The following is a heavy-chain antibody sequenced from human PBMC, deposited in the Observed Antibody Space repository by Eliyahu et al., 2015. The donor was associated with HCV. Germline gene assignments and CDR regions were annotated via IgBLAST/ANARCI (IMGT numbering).Heavy chain of an antibody. J-gene: IGHJ4*02. CDR2: ISWNSGSI. Sequence: EVQLVESGGGLVQPGRSLRLXCAASGFTFDDXAMHWVRQAPGKGLEWVSGISWNSGSIGYADSVKGRFTISRDNAKNSLYLQMNSLRAEDTALYYCAKDTLYSSSSLDYWGQGTLVTVSS. CDR3: AKDTLYSSSSLDY. D-gene: IGHD6-6*01. CDR1: GFTFDDXA. V-gene: IGHV3-9*01.